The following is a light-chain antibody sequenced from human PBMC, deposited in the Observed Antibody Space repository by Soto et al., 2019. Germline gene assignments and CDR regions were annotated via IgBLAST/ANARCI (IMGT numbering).Light chain of an antibody. CDR3: SSYTSSSTLAYV. Sequence: QSSLTQPASVSGSPGQSITISCPGTSSDVGGYNYVSWYQQHPGKDPKLMIYEVSNRPSGVSNRFSGSKSGNTASLTISGLQAEDEADYYCSSYTSSSTLAYVFGTGTKLTVL. CDR2: EVS. J-gene: IGLJ1*01. CDR1: SSDVGGYNY. V-gene: IGLV2-14*01.